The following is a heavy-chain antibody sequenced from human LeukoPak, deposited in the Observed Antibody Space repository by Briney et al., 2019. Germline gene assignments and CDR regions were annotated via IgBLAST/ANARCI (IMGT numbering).Heavy chain of an antibody. CDR3: ARAGYYDSSGYYYYYYGMDV. D-gene: IGHD3-22*01. Sequence: PGGSLRLSCAASGFTFSSYEMNWVRQAPGKGLEWVSYISSSGSTIYYADSVKGRFTISRDNAKNSLYLQMNSLRAEGTAVHYCARAGYYDSSGYYYYYYGMDVWGQGTTVTVSS. J-gene: IGHJ6*02. CDR2: ISSSGSTI. CDR1: GFTFSSYE. V-gene: IGHV3-48*03.